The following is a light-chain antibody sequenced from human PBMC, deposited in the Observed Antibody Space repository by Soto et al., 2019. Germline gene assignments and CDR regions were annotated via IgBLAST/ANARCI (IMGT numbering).Light chain of an antibody. CDR3: QQYGRSPFT. V-gene: IGKV3-20*01. J-gene: IGKJ3*01. CDR1: QSISST. CDR2: GAS. Sequence: EIVMKQSPGTLSVSTGEGATLSCRAGQSISSTLAWYQQKPGQAPRLLIYGASRRATGIPDRFSASGSGTDFTLTISRLEPEDFAVYYCQQYGRSPFTFGPGTKVDIK.